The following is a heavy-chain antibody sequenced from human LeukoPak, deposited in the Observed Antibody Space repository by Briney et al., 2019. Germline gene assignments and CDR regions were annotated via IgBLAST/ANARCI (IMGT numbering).Heavy chain of an antibody. CDR3: AKDMRLGILDY. CDR1: GFTFSSYG. Sequence: KPGGSLRLSCAASGFTFSSYGMHWVRQAPGKGLEWVAVISYDGSNKYYADSVKGRFTISRDNSKNTLYLQMNSLRAEDTAVYYCAKDMRLGILDYWGQGTLVTVSS. J-gene: IGHJ4*02. D-gene: IGHD3-9*01. V-gene: IGHV3-30*18. CDR2: ISYDGSNK.